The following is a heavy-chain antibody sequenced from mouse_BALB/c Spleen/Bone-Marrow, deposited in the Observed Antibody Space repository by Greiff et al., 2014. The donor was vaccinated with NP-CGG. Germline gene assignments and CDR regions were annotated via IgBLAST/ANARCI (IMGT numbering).Heavy chain of an antibody. J-gene: IGHJ2*01. Sequence: VQLQQPGAELVKPGASVKMSCKASGYKFTDSYIHWVKQRPGKGLEWIGSIDPSNDNTKYNQKFKGKATVTADTSSSTAYLQLSRLTSESTDVGYCASYVFGCYFDYWGQGTTVTVSS. CDR2: IDPSNDNT. D-gene: IGHD6-1*01. CDR1: GYKFTDSY. V-gene: IGHV14-3*02. CDR3: ASYVFGCYFDY.